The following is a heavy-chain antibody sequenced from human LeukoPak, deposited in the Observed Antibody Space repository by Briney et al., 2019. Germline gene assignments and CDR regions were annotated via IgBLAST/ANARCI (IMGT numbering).Heavy chain of an antibody. CDR3: AMGDYVWGSYSRLFDY. V-gene: IGHV1-8*02. CDR2: MNPNSGNT. J-gene: IGHJ4*02. D-gene: IGHD3-16*01. Sequence: ASVKVSCKASGYTFTSYDINWVRQTTGQGLEWMGWMNPNSGNTDYAQKLQGRVTMTTDTSTSTAYMELRSLRSDDTAVYYCAMGDYVWGSYSRLFDYWGQGTLVTVSS. CDR1: GYTFTSYD.